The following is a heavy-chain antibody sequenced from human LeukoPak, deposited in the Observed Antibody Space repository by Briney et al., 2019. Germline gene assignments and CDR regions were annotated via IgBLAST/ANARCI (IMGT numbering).Heavy chain of an antibody. J-gene: IGHJ4*02. Sequence: GGSLRLSCAAPGFTFSSYAMHWVRQAPGKGLEWVAVISYDGSNKYYADSVKGRFTISRDNSKNTLYLQMNSLRAEVTAVYYCARVIQRATAMITFGGVIALDYWGQGTLVTVSS. CDR2: ISYDGSNK. CDR1: GFTFSSYA. CDR3: ARVIQRATAMITFGGVIALDY. V-gene: IGHV3-30*04. D-gene: IGHD3-16*02.